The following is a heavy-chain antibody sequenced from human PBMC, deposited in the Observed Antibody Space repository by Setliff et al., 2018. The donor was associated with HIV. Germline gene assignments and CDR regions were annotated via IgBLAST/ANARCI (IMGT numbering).Heavy chain of an antibody. Sequence: SETLSLTCTVSGGSISSYYWTWIRQPPGKGLEWIGYIYHGGSTEYNPSLKSRATISVDTSKNQSSLKVTSVTAADTAVYYCTRHAGRENQLPHTYYYYMDVWGKGATVTVSS. D-gene: IGHD2-2*01. V-gene: IGHV4-59*08. CDR2: IYHGGST. J-gene: IGHJ6*03. CDR1: GGSISSYY. CDR3: TRHAGRENQLPHTYYYYMDV.